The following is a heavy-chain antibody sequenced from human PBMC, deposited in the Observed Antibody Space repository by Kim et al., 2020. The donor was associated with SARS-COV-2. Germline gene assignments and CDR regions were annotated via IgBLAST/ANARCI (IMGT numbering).Heavy chain of an antibody. V-gene: IGHV3-15*01. CDR1: GFTFSNAW. CDR2: IKSKTDGGTT. Sequence: GGSLRLSCAASGFTFSNAWMSWVRQAPGKGLEWVGRIKSKTDGGTTDYAAPGKGRFTISRDDSKNTLYLQMNSLKTEDTAVYYCTTRLRLGYDFFDSGAICGMDVCGQGTPVTVSS. J-gene: IGHJ6*02. CDR3: TTRLRLGYDFFDSGAICGMDV. D-gene: IGHD3-3*01.